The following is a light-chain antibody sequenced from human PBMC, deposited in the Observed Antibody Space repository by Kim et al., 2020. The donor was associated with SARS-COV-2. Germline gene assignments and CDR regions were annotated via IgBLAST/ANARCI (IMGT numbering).Light chain of an antibody. V-gene: IGKV3-15*01. CDR3: QQYDKWPPYT. CDR1: PSASSN. CDR2: GAS. Sequence: VSPGERATLSCRASPSASSNLAWYQQKPGQAPRLLIYGASTRATGIPARFSGSGSGTEFTLTISSLQSEDFAVYYCQQYDKWPPYTFGQGTKLEI. J-gene: IGKJ2*01.